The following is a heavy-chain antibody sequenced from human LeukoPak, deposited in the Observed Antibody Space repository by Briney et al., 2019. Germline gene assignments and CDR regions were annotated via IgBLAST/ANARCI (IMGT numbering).Heavy chain of an antibody. D-gene: IGHD3-3*01. J-gene: IGHJ6*02. Sequence: GGSLRLSCVACGFSFSFYWMNWVRQTPGEGRERVANIKQDGSQEYYAVSEKGRFTISRDNAKKSLYLQMISLRAEDTAVYYCARGCSGCTCYDRVWYYNGLDVWGQGTTVTVSS. CDR1: GFSFSFYW. CDR2: IKQDGSQE. V-gene: IGHV3-7*05. CDR3: ARGCSGCTCYDRVWYYNGLDV.